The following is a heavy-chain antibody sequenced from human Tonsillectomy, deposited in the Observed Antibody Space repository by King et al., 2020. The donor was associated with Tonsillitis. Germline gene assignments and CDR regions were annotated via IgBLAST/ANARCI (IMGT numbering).Heavy chain of an antibody. V-gene: IGHV3-30*02. J-gene: IGHJ4*02. D-gene: IGHD6-19*01. Sequence: VQLVESGGGVVQPGGSLRLSCAASGFTFSSYGMHWVRQAPGKGLEWVAFIRDDGSNKYYADSVKGRFTISRDNSKNTLYLQMNSLRAEDTAVYYCANSLEGVAGHWWGQGTLVTVSS. CDR1: GFTFSSYG. CDR3: ANSLEGVAGHW. CDR2: IRDDGSNK.